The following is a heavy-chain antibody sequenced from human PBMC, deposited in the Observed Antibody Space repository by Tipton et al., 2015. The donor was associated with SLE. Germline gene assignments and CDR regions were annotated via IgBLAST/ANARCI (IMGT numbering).Heavy chain of an antibody. Sequence: TLSLTCTVSGGSISNFYWSWIRQPPGKGLEWIGYIYYSGRTSNNPSLQSRVTISVDTSKNQLSLKMRSVTAADTAVYYCARGRVPNTWGQGTLVTVST. CDR2: IYYSGRT. V-gene: IGHV4-59*01. CDR3: ARGRVPNT. J-gene: IGHJ5*02. CDR1: GGSISNFY.